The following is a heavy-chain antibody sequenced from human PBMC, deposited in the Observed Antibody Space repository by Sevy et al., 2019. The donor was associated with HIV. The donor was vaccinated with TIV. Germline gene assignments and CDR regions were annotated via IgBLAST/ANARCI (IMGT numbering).Heavy chain of an antibody. Sequence: GGSLRLSCAASGFTFSSYWMSWVRQAPGKGLEWVANIKQDGSEKYYVDSVKGRFTISRDNAKNSLYLQMNSPRAEDTAVYYCARVLVGANARYFDYWGQGTLVTVSS. J-gene: IGHJ4*02. CDR1: GFTFSSYW. CDR2: IKQDGSEK. CDR3: ARVLVGANARYFDY. D-gene: IGHD1-26*01. V-gene: IGHV3-7*01.